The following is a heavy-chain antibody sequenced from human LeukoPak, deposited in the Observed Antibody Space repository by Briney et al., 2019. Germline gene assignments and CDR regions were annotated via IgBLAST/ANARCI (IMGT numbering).Heavy chain of an antibody. Sequence: GGSLRLSCAASGFTFSSYAMHWVRQAPGKGLEWVAVISYDGSNKYYADSVKGRFTISRDNSKNTLYLQMNSLRAEDTAVYYCARDESSGYYLTWGQGTLVTVSS. CDR3: ARDESSGYYLT. V-gene: IGHV3-30*04. J-gene: IGHJ4*02. D-gene: IGHD3-22*01. CDR1: GFTFSSYA. CDR2: ISYDGSNK.